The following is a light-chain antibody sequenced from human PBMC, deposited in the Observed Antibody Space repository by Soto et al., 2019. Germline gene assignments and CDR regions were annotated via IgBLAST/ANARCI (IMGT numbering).Light chain of an antibody. CDR2: GAS. CDR3: QQYNNWPPIT. CDR1: QSVSSK. J-gene: IGKJ5*01. Sequence: EIVMTQSPATLSLSPGEGVTLSCRASQSVSSKLAWYQQRPGQAPRLLIYGASTRATGIPARFSGSGSGAEFTLTISSLQSADFAVYYCQQYNNWPPITFGQGTRLEIK. V-gene: IGKV3-15*01.